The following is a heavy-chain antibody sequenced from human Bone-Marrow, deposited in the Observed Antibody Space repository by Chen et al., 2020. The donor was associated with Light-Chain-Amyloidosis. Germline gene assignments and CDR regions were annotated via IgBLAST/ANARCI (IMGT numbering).Heavy chain of an antibody. CDR3: AKDISYDDILPGYPADAFDI. D-gene: IGHD3-9*01. CDR1: GFAFSSYA. Sequence: EVQLVESGGGLLQRGGSLRLSCAASGFAFSSYAISWVRQAPGKGLGWVSTISGSGGSRYYGASVKGRLTISRDNSKNALFLQMNSLRAEDTAVYYCAKDISYDDILPGYPADAFDIWGQGTMVTVSS. J-gene: IGHJ3*02. CDR2: ISGSGGSR. V-gene: IGHV3-23*04.